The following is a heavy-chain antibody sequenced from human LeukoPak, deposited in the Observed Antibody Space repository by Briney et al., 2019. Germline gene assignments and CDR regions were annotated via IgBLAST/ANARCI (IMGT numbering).Heavy chain of an antibody. V-gene: IGHV1-46*01. Sequence: GASAKVSCKASGYTFTSYYMHWVRQAPGQGLEWMGIINPSGGSTSYAQKFQGRVTMTRDTSTSTVYMELSSLRSEDTAVYYCARGSTVVTPGWILDYWGQGTLVTVSS. CDR1: GYTFTSYY. D-gene: IGHD4-23*01. J-gene: IGHJ4*02. CDR2: INPSGGST. CDR3: ARGSTVVTPGWILDY.